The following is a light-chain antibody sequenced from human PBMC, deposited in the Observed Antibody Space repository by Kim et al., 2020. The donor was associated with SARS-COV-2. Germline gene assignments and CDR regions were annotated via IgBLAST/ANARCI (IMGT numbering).Light chain of an antibody. Sequence: QSVPIACTGTRSDVGGYNYVSWYQQFPGNAPRLMIYDVNKRPSGVPDRLSASKSGNTASLTISGLQADDEADYYCCSYAGGYTQVAFGGGTKVTVL. V-gene: IGLV2-11*03. CDR3: CSYAGGYTQVA. CDR1: RSDVGGYNY. CDR2: DVN. J-gene: IGLJ2*01.